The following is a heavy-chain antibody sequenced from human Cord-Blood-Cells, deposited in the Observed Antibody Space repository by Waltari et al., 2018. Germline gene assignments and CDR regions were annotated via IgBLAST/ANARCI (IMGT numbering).Heavy chain of an antibody. J-gene: IGHJ4*02. CDR3: ARGDGYNYYFDY. Sequence: QVQLVQSGAEAKKPGSSVKVSCKASGGTFSSYAISWVRQAPGQGLEWMGGIIPILGIANYAQKFQGRVTITADKSTSTAYMELSSLRSEDTAVYYSARGDGYNYYFDYWGQGTLVTVSS. V-gene: IGHV1-69*10. CDR2: IIPILGIA. D-gene: IGHD5-12*01. CDR1: GGTFSSYA.